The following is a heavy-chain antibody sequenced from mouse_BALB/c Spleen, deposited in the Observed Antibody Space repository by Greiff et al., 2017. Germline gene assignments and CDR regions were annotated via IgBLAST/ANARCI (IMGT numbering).Heavy chain of an antibody. CDR1: GYTFTSYW. CDR3: ARSGDYDAGDY. D-gene: IGHD2-4*01. CDR2: IYPGDGDT. V-gene: IGHV1-87*01. J-gene: IGHJ2*01. Sequence: QVQLKESGAELARPGASVKLSCKASGYTFTSYWMQWVKQRPGQGLEWIGAIYPGDGDTRYTQKFKGKATLTADKSSSTAYMQLSSLASEDSAVYYCARSGDYDAGDYWGQGTTLTVSS.